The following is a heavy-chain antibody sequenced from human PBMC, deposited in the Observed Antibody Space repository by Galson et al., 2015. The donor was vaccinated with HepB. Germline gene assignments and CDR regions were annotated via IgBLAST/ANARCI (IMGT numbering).Heavy chain of an antibody. Sequence: SLRLSCAASGFTFSGDAMSWVRQAPGKGLECVSTINNGGNTAFYADSVKGRFTISRDNSKNTLYLEMNSLRAEDTAVYHCAKLREATYGTWHFDYWGQGTLVTVSS. CDR2: INNGGNTA. J-gene: IGHJ4*02. CDR3: AKLREATYGTWHFDY. CDR1: GFTFSGDA. V-gene: IGHV3-23*01. D-gene: IGHD2-8*01.